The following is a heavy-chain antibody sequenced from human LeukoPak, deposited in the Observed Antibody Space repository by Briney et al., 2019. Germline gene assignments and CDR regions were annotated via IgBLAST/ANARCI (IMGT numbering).Heavy chain of an antibody. Sequence: GGSLRLSCAASGFTVSSNYMSWVRQAPGKGLEWVSVIYSGGSTYYADSVKGRFTISRDNSKNTLYLQMNSQRAEDTAVYYCAREYYYDSSGYPSHFDYWGQGTLVTVSS. D-gene: IGHD3-22*01. CDR1: GFTVSSNY. CDR3: AREYYYDSSGYPSHFDY. V-gene: IGHV3-66*01. J-gene: IGHJ4*02. CDR2: IYSGGST.